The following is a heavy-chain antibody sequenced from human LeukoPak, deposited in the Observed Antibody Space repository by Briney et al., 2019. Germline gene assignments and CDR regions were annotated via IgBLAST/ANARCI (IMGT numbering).Heavy chain of an antibody. CDR2: IWYDGSNK. V-gene: IGHV3-33*01. CDR3: AREVAYSSFFEAFDI. CDR1: GFTFRSYG. Sequence: GRSLRLSCAASGFTFRSYGMHWVRQAPGKGLEWVAVIWYDGSNKYYTDSVKGRFTISRDNSKNTPYLQMNSLRAEDTAVYYCAREVAYSSFFEAFDIWGQGTMVTVSS. D-gene: IGHD6-6*01. J-gene: IGHJ3*02.